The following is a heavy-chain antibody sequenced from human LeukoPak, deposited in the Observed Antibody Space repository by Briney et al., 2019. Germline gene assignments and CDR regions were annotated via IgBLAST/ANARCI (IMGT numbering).Heavy chain of an antibody. J-gene: IGHJ4*02. CDR2: ISYDGSNK. D-gene: IGHD1-26*01. CDR3: ARSLFSGSSHFDY. Sequence: GGSLRLSCAASGFTFSSYGMHWVRQAPGKGLEWVSLISYDGSNKYYADSVKGRFTISRDNSKNTLYLQMNGLRAEDTAVYYCARSLFSGSSHFDYWGQGTLVTVSS. CDR1: GFTFSSYG. V-gene: IGHV3-30*03.